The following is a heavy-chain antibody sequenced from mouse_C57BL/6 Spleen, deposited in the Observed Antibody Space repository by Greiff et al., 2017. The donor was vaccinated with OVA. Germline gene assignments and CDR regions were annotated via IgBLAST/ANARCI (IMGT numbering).Heavy chain of an antibody. J-gene: IGHJ4*01. V-gene: IGHV1-69*01. Sequence: QVQLQQSGAELVMPGASVKLSCKASGYTFTSYWMHWVKQRPGQGLEWIGEIDPSDSYTNYNQKFKGKSTLTVDKSSSTAYMQLSSLTSEDSAVYYCARDSSGYGRPMDYWGQGTSVTVSS. CDR1: GYTFTSYW. CDR3: ARDSSGYGRPMDY. CDR2: IDPSDSYT. D-gene: IGHD3-2*02.